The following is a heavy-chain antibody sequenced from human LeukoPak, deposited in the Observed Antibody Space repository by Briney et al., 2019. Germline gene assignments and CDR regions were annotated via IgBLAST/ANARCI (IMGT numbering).Heavy chain of an antibody. CDR1: GYTFTSYY. Sequence: ASVKVSCKASGYTFTSYYMHWVRQAPGQGLEWMGIINPGGGSTSYAQKFQGRVTMTRDTSTSTVYMELSSLRSEDTAVYYCARNLGRGSSWKYYFDYWGQGTLVTVSS. CDR2: INPGGGST. CDR3: ARNLGRGSSWKYYFDY. J-gene: IGHJ4*02. D-gene: IGHD6-13*01. V-gene: IGHV1-46*01.